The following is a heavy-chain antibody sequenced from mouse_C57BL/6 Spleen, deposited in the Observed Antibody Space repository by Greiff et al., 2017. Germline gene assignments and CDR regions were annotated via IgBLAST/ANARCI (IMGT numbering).Heavy chain of an antibody. CDR1: GYSFTDYN. Sequence: VQLQQSGPELVKPGASVKISCKASGYSFTDYNMNWVQQSNGKSLEWIGVINPNYGTTSYTQTFKGKATLTVAQSSSTAYMQLTSLTSEVSAVYDSARGGGNPYYYDYWGQGTTVTVSS. CDR2: INPNYGTT. J-gene: IGHJ2*01. V-gene: IGHV1-39*01. D-gene: IGHD2-1*01. CDR3: ARGGGNPYYYDY.